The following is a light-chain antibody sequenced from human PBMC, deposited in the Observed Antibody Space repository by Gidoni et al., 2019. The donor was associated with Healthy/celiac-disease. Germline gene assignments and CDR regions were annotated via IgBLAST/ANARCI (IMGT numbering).Light chain of an antibody. V-gene: IGKV3-11*01. CDR1: QSVSSY. CDR2: DAS. Sequence: EIVLTQSPATLSLYPGDRATLSCRASQSVSSYLAWYQQKPGQAPRLLIYDASNRATGIPARFSGSGSGTDFTLTISSLEPEDFAVYYCQQRSNWPRWTFGQGTKVEIK. CDR3: QQRSNWPRWT. J-gene: IGKJ1*01.